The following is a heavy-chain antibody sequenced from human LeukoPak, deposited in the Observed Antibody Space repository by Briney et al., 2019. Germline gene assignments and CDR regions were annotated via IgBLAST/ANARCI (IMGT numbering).Heavy chain of an antibody. V-gene: IGHV3-7*01. D-gene: IGHD6-19*01. CDR3: ARARAQWLILSYDY. CDR2: IKQDGSET. Sequence: GGSLRLSCAGSGFTFSSYWMTWVRQAPGKGLEWVGNIKQDGSETYYVDSVKGRFTISRDNANNSLYLQMNSLRVDDTAVYYCARARAQWLILSYDYWGQGTLVTVSS. J-gene: IGHJ4*02. CDR1: GFTFSSYW.